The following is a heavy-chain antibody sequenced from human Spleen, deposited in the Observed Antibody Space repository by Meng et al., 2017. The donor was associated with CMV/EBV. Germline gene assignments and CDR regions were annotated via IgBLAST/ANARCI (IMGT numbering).Heavy chain of an antibody. V-gene: IGHV3-74*01. CDR1: GFTFSSYW. CDR3: ARGGPDYYDSSGYYYYYGMDV. J-gene: IGHJ6*02. Sequence: GGSLRLSCAASGFTFSSYWMHWVRQAPGKGLVWVSRINSDGSSTSYADSVKGRFTISRDNAKNTLYLQMNSLRAEDTAVYYCARGGPDYYDSSGYYYYYGMDVWGQGSTVTVSS. D-gene: IGHD3-22*01. CDR2: INSDGSST.